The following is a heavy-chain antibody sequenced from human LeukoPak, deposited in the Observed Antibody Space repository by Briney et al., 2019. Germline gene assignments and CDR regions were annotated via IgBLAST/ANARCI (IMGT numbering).Heavy chain of an antibody. Sequence: SQTLSLTCPVSGGSISSGDYYWSWIRQPPGKGLEWIGYIYYSGSTYYNPSLKSRVTISVDTSKNQFSLKLSSVTAADTAVYYCARLIQLWLYPYFDYWGQGTLVTVSS. D-gene: IGHD5-18*01. CDR2: IYYSGST. V-gene: IGHV4-30-4*08. CDR3: ARLIQLWLYPYFDY. CDR1: GGSISSGDYY. J-gene: IGHJ4*02.